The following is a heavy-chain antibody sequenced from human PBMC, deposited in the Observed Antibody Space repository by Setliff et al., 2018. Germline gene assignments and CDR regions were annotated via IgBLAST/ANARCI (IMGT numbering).Heavy chain of an antibody. CDR3: AKDVVGYSSTWPKRDYFDS. J-gene: IGHJ4*01. D-gene: IGHD6-13*01. Sequence: GGSLSLSWAASGFTFNTYAMSWVRQPTGKGLEWVSSISDTAIGIYYTGSVRGRFTISRDNSKKILFLHMNSLRVEDTSIYYCAKDVVGYSSTWPKRDYFDSWGHVTLVTVSS. CDR1: GFTFNTYA. CDR2: ISDTAIGI. V-gene: IGHV3-23*01.